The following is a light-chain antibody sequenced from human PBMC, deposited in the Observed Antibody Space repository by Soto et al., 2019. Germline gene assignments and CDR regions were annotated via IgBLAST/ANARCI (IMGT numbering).Light chain of an antibody. V-gene: IGLV1-40*01. CDR3: QSYDSSLSYV. J-gene: IGLJ1*01. CDR2: GNS. CDR1: SSNIGAGYD. Sequence: QSVLTQPPSGSGAPGQRVTISCTGSSSNIGAGYDVHWYQQLPGTAPKLLIYGNSNRPSGVPDRFSGSKSGTSASLAITGLQAEDEADYCCQSYDSSLSYVFGTGTKLTVL.